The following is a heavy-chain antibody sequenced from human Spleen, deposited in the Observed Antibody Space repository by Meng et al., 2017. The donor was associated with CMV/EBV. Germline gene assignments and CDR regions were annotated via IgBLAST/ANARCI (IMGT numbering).Heavy chain of an antibody. Sequence: GGPLRLSCAASEFTFSDYYMTWIRQAPGKGLEWVSYISNTGYTIYYADSVKGRFTISRDNAKNSLYLQMNSLRVEDTAVYYCARDTRAVRGIIPYYYGMDVWGQGTTVTVSS. J-gene: IGHJ6*02. V-gene: IGHV3-11*04. D-gene: IGHD3-10*01. CDR2: ISNTGYTI. CDR3: ARDTRAVRGIIPYYYGMDV. CDR1: EFTFSDYY.